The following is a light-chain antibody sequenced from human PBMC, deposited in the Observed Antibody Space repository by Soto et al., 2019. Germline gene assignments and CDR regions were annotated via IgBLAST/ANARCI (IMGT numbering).Light chain of an antibody. CDR1: QSVGSRW. CDR3: QQYYSSRT. Sequence: EIVLTQSPRTVSMSPGERATLSCRASQSVGSRWLAWYQQKPGQAPRVLIYGGSNRATGIPDRFSGSGSGTDFTLTISRLEPEDFAVYYCQQYYSSRTFGQGTKVEMK. CDR2: GGS. V-gene: IGKV3-20*01. J-gene: IGKJ1*01.